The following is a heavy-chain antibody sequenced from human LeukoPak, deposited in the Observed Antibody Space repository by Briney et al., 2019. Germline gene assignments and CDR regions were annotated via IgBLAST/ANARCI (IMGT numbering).Heavy chain of an antibody. CDR2: ISSNGGST. D-gene: IGHD5-18*01. J-gene: IGHJ4*02. V-gene: IGHV3-64*01. Sequence: GGSLRLSCAASGFTFSSYAMHWVRQAPGKGLEYVSAISSNGGSTYYANSVKGRFTISRDNSKNTLYLQMGSLRAEDMAVYYCARGGGGYSYGRFDYWGQGTLVTVSS. CDR3: ARGGGGYSYGRFDY. CDR1: GFTFSSYA.